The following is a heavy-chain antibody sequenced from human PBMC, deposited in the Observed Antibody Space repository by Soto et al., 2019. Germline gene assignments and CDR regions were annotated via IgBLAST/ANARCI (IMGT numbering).Heavy chain of an antibody. CDR1: GFTFSRYA. CDR2: ISGSGGST. J-gene: IGHJ4*02. Sequence: EVQLLESGGGLVQPGGSLRLSCAASGFTFSRYAMSWVRQAPGKGLEWVSAISGSGGSTYYADSVKGRFTISRDNSKNTLYLQMNSLRAEDTAVYYCAKDPGYSYGPSLDYWGQGTLVTVSS. V-gene: IGHV3-23*01. CDR3: AKDPGYSYGPSLDY. D-gene: IGHD5-18*01.